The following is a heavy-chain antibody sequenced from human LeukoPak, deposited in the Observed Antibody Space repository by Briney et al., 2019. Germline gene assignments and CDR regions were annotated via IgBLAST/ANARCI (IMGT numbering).Heavy chain of an antibody. CDR3: ARLPSGVYGMDV. CDR1: GYSFTSYW. J-gene: IGHJ6*02. Sequence: GASLQISSKGSGYSFTSYWIGCVRHMPRKGLEWMGIVYPGDSDTRYSPSFQGQVTISADKSISTASLQWSSLKASDTAMYYCARLPSGVYGMDVWGQGTTVTVSS. D-gene: IGHD1-26*01. CDR2: VYPGDSDT. V-gene: IGHV5-51*01.